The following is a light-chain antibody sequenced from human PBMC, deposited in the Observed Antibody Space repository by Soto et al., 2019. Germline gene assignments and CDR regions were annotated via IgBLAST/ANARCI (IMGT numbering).Light chain of an antibody. CDR3: MQALQTPLIT. Sequence: DIVMTQSPLSLPVTPGEPASISCRSSQSLLHSNGYNYLDWYLQKPGQSPQLLIYLGSNRASGVPDRFCGSGSGTDFTLKSSRVEAEDVGVYYCMQALQTPLITFGQGTRLEIK. J-gene: IGKJ5*01. V-gene: IGKV2-28*01. CDR2: LGS. CDR1: QSLLHSNGYNY.